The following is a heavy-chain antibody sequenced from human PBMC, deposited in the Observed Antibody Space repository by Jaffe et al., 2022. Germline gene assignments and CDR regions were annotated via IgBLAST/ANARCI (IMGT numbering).Heavy chain of an antibody. J-gene: IGHJ3*02. CDR1: GGTFSSYA. Sequence: QVQLVQSGAEVKKPGSSVKVSCKASGGTFSSYAISWVRQAPGQGLEWMGGIIPIFGTANYAQKFQGRVTITTDESTSTAYMELSSLRSEDTAVYYCAREDSFRAAEGRAFDIWGQGTMVTVSS. CDR2: IIPIFGTA. V-gene: IGHV1-69*05. CDR3: AREDSFRAAEGRAFDI. D-gene: IGHD6-13*01.